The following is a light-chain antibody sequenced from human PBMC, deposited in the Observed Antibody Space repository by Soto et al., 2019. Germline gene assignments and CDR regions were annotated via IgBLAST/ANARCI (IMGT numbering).Light chain of an antibody. Sequence: QSVLTQPRSVSGAPGQTVTISCTGTSSDIGGYNYVPWYQQHPGTAPKLLIYTDTKRPSGVPDRFSGSKSDNTASLTISGLQAEDEADYYCWSYAGSASHVFGGGTKLTVL. V-gene: IGLV2-11*01. J-gene: IGLJ3*02. CDR3: WSYAGSASHV. CDR1: SSDIGGYNY. CDR2: TDT.